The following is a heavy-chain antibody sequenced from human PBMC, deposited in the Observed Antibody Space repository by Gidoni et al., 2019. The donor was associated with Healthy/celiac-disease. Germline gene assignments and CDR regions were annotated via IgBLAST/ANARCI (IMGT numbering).Heavy chain of an antibody. Sequence: ESGGGLVKPGGSLRLSCAASGFTFSNAWMNWVRQAPGKGLEWVGRIKSKTDGGTTDYAAPVKGRFTISRDDSKNTLYLQMNSLKTEDPAVYYCTAGYYGSGSYYLFDYWGQGTLVTVSS. CDR3: TAGYYGSGSYYLFDY. V-gene: IGHV3-15*07. D-gene: IGHD3-10*01. CDR2: IKSKTDGGTT. CDR1: GFTFSNAW. J-gene: IGHJ4*02.